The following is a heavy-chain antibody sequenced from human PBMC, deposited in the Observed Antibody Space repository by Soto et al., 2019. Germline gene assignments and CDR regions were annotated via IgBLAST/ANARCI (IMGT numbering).Heavy chain of an antibody. Sequence: QISLKESGTTLVEPTETLTLTCSFSGFSLSSSGVGVGWFRQAPGKALECLAIIYWDSDRRYNPCLKNRLSSTKYTSHSRFILSITCMEPVDTGTFYCAHGVSCSFLWDVGWFDSWGQGGTVTVS. V-gene: IGHV2-5*02. CDR3: AHGVSCSFLWDVGWFDS. CDR1: GFSLSSSGVG. CDR2: IYWDSDR. J-gene: IGHJ5*01. D-gene: IGHD1-26*01.